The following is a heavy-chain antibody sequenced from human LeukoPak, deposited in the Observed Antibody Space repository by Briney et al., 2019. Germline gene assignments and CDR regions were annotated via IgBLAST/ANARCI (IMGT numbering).Heavy chain of an antibody. CDR1: GFTFSVYD. Sequence: GGSLRLSCAASGFTFSVYDMHWVRKVTGRGLEWVATIDTAGDTFYSESVEGRFTFSRDNGKNSLFLQMNNLRVGDTAIYYCARGGYSGSSPNVFADGMDGWGPGTTVTVSS. D-gene: IGHD6-6*01. CDR2: IDTAGDT. CDR3: ARGGYSGSSPNVFADGMDG. V-gene: IGHV3-13*01. J-gene: IGHJ6*02.